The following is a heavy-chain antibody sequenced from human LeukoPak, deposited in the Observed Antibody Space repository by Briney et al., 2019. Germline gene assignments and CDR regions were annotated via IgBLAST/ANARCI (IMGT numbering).Heavy chain of an antibody. CDR1: GFTFSSYW. V-gene: IGHV3-48*04. CDR3: AREGSGSTNWFDP. J-gene: IGHJ5*02. Sequence: GGSLRLSCAASGFTFSSYWMSWVRQAPGKGLEWVSYISSSGSTIYYADSVRGRFTISRDNAKNSLYLQMNSLRAEDTAVYYCAREGSGSTNWFDPWGQGTLVTVSS. CDR2: ISSSGSTI. D-gene: IGHD3-10*01.